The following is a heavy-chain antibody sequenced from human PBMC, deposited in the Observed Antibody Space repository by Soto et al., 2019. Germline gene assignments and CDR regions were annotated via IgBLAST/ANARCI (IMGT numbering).Heavy chain of an antibody. J-gene: IGHJ5*02. V-gene: IGHV5-10-1*01. Sequence: GESLKISCKGSGYSFTSYWISWVRQMPGKGLEWMGRIDPSDSYTNYSPSFQGHVTISADKSISTAYLQWSSLKASDTAMYYCAKSTYQLLYFSNWFDPWGQGTLVTVSS. CDR1: GYSFTSYW. CDR2: IDPSDSYT. CDR3: AKSTYQLLYFSNWFDP. D-gene: IGHD2-2*02.